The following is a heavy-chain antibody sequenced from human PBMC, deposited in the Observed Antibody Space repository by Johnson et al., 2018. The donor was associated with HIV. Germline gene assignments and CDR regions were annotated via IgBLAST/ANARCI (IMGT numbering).Heavy chain of an antibody. CDR1: GFTFDDYG. J-gene: IGHJ3*02. Sequence: VQLVESGGSVVRPGGSLRLSCTTYGFTFDDYGMSWVRQAPGQGLDSVSGFNWNGRSPCYADPVQGRFTISSDNARNSLYLPMNSLRAGDTAVYYCARGPYSSGYYYWDAGAFDIWGQGTMVTVSS. D-gene: IGHD3-22*01. CDR3: ARGPYSSGYYYWDAGAFDI. CDR2: FNWNGRSP. V-gene: IGHV3-20*04.